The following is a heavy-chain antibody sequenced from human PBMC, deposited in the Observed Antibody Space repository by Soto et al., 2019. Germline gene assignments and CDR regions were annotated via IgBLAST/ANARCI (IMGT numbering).Heavy chain of an antibody. V-gene: IGHV3-23*01. D-gene: IGHD1-26*01. Sequence: GGSLRLSCAASGITFRNYAMSWVRQAPGKGLEWVPSISGSGGSTYYADSVKGRFTISRDNSKNTLYLQMNSLRAEDTAVYYCAKDPEWELPKYYFDYWGQGTLVTVSS. CDR3: AKDPEWELPKYYFDY. CDR2: ISGSGGST. CDR1: GITFRNYA. J-gene: IGHJ4*02.